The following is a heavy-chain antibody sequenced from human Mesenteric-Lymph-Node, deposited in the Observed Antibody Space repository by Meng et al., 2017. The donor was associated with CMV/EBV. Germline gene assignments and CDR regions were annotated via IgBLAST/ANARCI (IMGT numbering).Heavy chain of an antibody. CDR1: GYTFTNYG. D-gene: IGHD2-21*02. V-gene: IGHV1-18*01. Sequence: ASVKVSCKTSGYTFTNYGINWVRQGPGQGLEWWGWISPYNGNTYYAQKLQGRLTMTTDTSTTTSYMELRSLRSDDTAVYFCARAKAPVKGGDSDFWGQGTLVTVSS. CDR3: ARAKAPVKGGDSDF. J-gene: IGHJ4*02. CDR2: ISPYNGNT.